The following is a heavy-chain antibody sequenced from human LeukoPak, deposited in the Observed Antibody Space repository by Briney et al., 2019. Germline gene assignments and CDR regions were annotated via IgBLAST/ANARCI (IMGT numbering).Heavy chain of an antibody. CDR2: SYSDSNT. J-gene: IGHJ3*02. D-gene: IGHD1-14*01. CDR1: GFTVSNNY. CDR3: VRKNRDFNAAFDI. Sequence: GGSLRLSCAASGFTVSNNYMSWVRQAPGKGMEWVSISYSDSNTNYADSVKGRFTISRDTSQNTLSLQMNSLRAEDTAVYYCVRKNRDFNAAFDIWGQGTVVTVSS. V-gene: IGHV3-53*01.